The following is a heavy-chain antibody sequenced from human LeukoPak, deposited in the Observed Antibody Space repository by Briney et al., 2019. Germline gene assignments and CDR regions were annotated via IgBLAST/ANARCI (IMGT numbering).Heavy chain of an antibody. CDR1: GGSISSSSYY. V-gene: IGHV4-39*07. CDR3: ARDPSYKNHNSYCSGGSCYSVSDAFDI. D-gene: IGHD2-15*01. Sequence: SETLSLTCTVSGGSISSSSYYWGWIRQPPGKGLEWIGSIYYSGSTYYNPSLKSRVTISVDTSRNQFSLKLSSVTAADTAVYYCARDPSYKNHNSYCSGGSCYSVSDAFDIWGQGTMVTVSS. J-gene: IGHJ3*02. CDR2: IYYSGST.